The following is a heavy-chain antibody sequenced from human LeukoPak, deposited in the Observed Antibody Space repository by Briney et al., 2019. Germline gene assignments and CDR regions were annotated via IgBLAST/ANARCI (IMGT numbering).Heavy chain of an antibody. J-gene: IGHJ4*02. D-gene: IGHD6-13*01. CDR3: AKSLKLVLNDY. CDR2: ISGSGGTT. V-gene: IGHV3-23*01. Sequence: GGSLRLSCAASGFTFSSYAMSWVRQAPGKGLEWVSAISGSGGTTYYADSVKGRFTISRDNSKNTLYLQMNSMRAEDTAVYYCAKSLKLVLNDYWGQGTLVTVSS. CDR1: GFTFSSYA.